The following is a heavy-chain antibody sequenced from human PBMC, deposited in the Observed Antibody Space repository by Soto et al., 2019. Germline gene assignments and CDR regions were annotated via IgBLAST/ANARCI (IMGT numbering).Heavy chain of an antibody. D-gene: IGHD3-3*01. V-gene: IGHV1-69*13. Sequence: ASVKVSCKASGGTFSSYAISWVRQAPGQGLEWMGGIIPIFGTANYAQTFQGRVTITADESTSTAYIELSSLRSEDTAVYYCARYRSHVLRFMGNWFDPCGQGPLVTVYS. CDR2: IIPIFGTA. CDR1: GGTFSSYA. CDR3: ARYRSHVLRFMGNWFDP. J-gene: IGHJ5*02.